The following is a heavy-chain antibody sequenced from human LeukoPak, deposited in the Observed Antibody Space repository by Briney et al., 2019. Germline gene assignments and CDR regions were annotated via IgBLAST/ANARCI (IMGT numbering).Heavy chain of an antibody. J-gene: IGHJ4*02. V-gene: IGHV4-34*01. CDR2: INHSGST. CDR3: ARGPLATPNTPWFDY. D-gene: IGHD2-15*01. Sequence: SETLSLTCAVYGGSFSGYYWSWIRRPPGKGLEWIGEINHSGSTNYNPSLKSRVTISVDTSKNQFSLKLSSVTAADTAVYYCARGPLATPNTPWFDYWGQGTLVTVSS. CDR1: GGSFSGYY.